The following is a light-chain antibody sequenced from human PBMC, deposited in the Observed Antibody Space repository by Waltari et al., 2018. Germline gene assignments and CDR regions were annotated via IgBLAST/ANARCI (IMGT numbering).Light chain of an antibody. CDR3: CSYAGSVV. CDR1: SSDVGGYNY. CDR2: DVS. V-gene: IGLV2-23*02. Sequence: QSALTQPASVSGSPGQSITISCTGTSSDVGGYNYVSWYQQHPGKAPKLMIYDVSKRPSGGSNRFSGSKSGNTASLTISGLQAEDEADYYCCSYAGSVVFGGGTKLTVL. J-gene: IGLJ2*01.